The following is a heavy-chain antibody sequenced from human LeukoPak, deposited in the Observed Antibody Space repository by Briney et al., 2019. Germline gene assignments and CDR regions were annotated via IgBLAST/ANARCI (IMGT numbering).Heavy chain of an antibody. CDR2: ISSSGSTI. CDR3: ARGPPLATVVTPGGGYYYYYMDV. Sequence: PGGSLRLSCAASGFTFSSYEMNWVRQAPGKGLEWVSYISSSGSTIYYADSVKGRFTISRDNAKNSLYLQMNSLRAEDTAGYYCARGPPLATVVTPGGGYYYYYMDVWGKGTTVTVSS. CDR1: GFTFSSYE. J-gene: IGHJ6*03. D-gene: IGHD4-23*01. V-gene: IGHV3-48*03.